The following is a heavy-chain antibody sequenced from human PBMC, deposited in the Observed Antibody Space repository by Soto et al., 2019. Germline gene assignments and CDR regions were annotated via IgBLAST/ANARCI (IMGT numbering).Heavy chain of an antibody. Sequence: GGSLRLSCAASGFTFSSYAMSWVRQAPGKGLEWVSAISGSGGSTYYADSVKGRFTISRDNFKNTLYLQMNSLRAEDTAVYYCAKVVIVVVTYFDYWGQGTLVTVSS. V-gene: IGHV3-23*01. CDR1: GFTFSSYA. CDR2: ISGSGGST. J-gene: IGHJ4*02. D-gene: IGHD3-22*01. CDR3: AKVVIVVVTYFDY.